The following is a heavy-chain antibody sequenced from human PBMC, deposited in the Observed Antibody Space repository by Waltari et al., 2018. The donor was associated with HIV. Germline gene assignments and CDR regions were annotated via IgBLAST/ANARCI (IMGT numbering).Heavy chain of an antibody. V-gene: IGHV4-61*02. CDR1: GGSISSGSHY. Sequence: QVQLQESGPGLVQPSQTLSLTCPVSGGSISSGSHYWCWIRQPAGNGLGWLGRSYTSGSTNDNPSVKSRVTIAVVTSKNQSSLKLSSVTAADTAVYYGARTYWSSTSCYGGSNGVDPWGQGTLVTVSS. CDR3: ARTYWSSTSCYGGSNGVDP. D-gene: IGHD2-2*01. J-gene: IGHJ5*02. CDR2: SYTSGST.